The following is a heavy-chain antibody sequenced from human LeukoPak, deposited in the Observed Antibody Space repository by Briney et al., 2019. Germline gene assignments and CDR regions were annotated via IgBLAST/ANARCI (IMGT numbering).Heavy chain of an antibody. CDR2: IKQDGSEK. CDR1: GFTFSSYW. CDR3: ARAIEATGRSTGTCNYFDY. Sequence: GGSLRLSCAASGFTFSSYWMSWVRQAPGKGLEWVANIKQDGSEKYYVDSVKGRFTISRDNAKSSLYLQTNSLRAEDTAVYYCARAIEATGRSTGTCNYFDYWGQGTLVTVSS. D-gene: IGHD5-12*01. J-gene: IGHJ4*02. V-gene: IGHV3-7*01.